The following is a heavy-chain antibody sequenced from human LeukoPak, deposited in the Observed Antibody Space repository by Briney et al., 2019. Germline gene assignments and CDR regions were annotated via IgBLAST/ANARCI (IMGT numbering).Heavy chain of an antibody. J-gene: IGHJ1*01. D-gene: IGHD3-10*01. V-gene: IGHV4-31*03. CDR3: ARAAGSHNFQH. CDR2: IYYSGSI. CDR1: GSSISSGGYY. Sequence: SETLSLTCTVSGSSISSGGYYWSWIRQHPGKGLEWIGYIYYSGSIYYNPSLKSRVTISVDTSKNQFSLKLSSVTAADTAVYYCARAAGSHNFQHWGQGTLVTVSS.